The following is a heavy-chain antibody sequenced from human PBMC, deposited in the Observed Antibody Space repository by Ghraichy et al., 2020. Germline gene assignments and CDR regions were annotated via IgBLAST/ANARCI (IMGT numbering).Heavy chain of an antibody. CDR1: GFTFSRYY. CDR2: IKEDGSDK. V-gene: IGHV3-7*03. Sequence: GGSLRLSCAASGFTFSRYYMTWVRQAPGKGLEWVANIKEDGSDKFYVDSVKGRFTISRDNAKNSLFLQMNSLRAEDTAVYYCAREGEMSTVTTGFDYWGQGTLVTVSS. J-gene: IGHJ4*02. CDR3: AREGEMSTVTTGFDY. D-gene: IGHD4-11*01.